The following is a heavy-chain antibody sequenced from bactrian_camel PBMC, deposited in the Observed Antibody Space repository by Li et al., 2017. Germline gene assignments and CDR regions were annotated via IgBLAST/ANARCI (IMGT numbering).Heavy chain of an antibody. D-gene: IGHD5*01. Sequence: DVQLVESGGGLGQPGGSLRLSCAASGLIFSSYAMSWVRQAPGKGLEWVSSIHQFDDSTYYADSVKGRFTISRDNAKNTAYLQMNSVKPEDTAVYYCVRDLGTTGWYFDNWGQGTQVTVS. CDR3: VRDLGTTGWYFDN. CDR1: GLIFSSYA. J-gene: IGHJ6*01. CDR2: IHQFDDST. V-gene: IGHV3S40*01.